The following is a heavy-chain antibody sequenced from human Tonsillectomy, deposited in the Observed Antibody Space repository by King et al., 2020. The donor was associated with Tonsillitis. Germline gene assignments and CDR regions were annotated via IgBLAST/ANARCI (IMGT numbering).Heavy chain of an antibody. CDR3: ARCSYYYDSSGYTPPAY. CDR1: GYTFTSYD. CDR2: MNPNSGNT. J-gene: IGHJ4*02. D-gene: IGHD3-22*01. V-gene: IGHV1-8*01. Sequence: VQLVQSGAEVKKPGASVKVSCKASGYTFTSYDINWVRQATGQGLEWMGWMNPNSGNTGYAQKFQGRVTMTRNTSISTAYMELSSLRSEDTAVYYCARCSYYYDSSGYTPPAYWGQGTLVTVSS.